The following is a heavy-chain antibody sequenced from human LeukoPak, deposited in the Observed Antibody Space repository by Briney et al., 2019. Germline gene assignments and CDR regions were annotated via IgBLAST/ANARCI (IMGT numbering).Heavy chain of an antibody. V-gene: IGHV1-2*02. CDR2: INPNSGGT. CDR1: GYTFTGYY. CDR3: ARDAPEQQHGDY. D-gene: IGHD6-13*01. Sequence: GASVKVSCRASGYTFTGYYMHWVRQAPGQGLEWMGWINPNSGGTNYAQKFQGRVTMTRDTSISTAYMELSRLRSDDTAVYYCARDAPEQQHGDYWGQGTLVTVSS. J-gene: IGHJ4*02.